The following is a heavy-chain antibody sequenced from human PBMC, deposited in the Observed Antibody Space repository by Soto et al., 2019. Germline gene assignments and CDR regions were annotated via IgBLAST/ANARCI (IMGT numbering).Heavy chain of an antibody. CDR3: ARDPPVRDIIAVAGILVGHDAFDI. V-gene: IGHV1-18*01. D-gene: IGHD6-19*01. CDR1: GYTFTSYG. J-gene: IGHJ3*02. CDR2: ISAYNGNT. Sequence: ASVKVSCKASGYTFTSYGISWVRQAPGQGLEWMGWISAYNGNTNYAQKLQGRVTMTTDTSTSTAYMELRSMRSDDTAVYYCARDPPVRDIIAVAGILVGHDAFDIWGQGTMVTVSS.